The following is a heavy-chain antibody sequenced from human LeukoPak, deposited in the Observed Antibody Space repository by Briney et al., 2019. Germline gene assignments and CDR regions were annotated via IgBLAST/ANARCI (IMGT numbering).Heavy chain of an antibody. CDR1: GFTFSRSG. V-gene: IGHV3-30*02. J-gene: IGHJ4*02. Sequence: GGSLRLSCAASGFTFSRSGMHWVRQAPGKGLEWVTFIQYDGNNKYYASSVKGRFTISRDNSKNTLYLQMNSLRTEDTAVYYCAKRAAYYGDYDYWGQGTLVTVSS. CDR2: IQYDGNNK. D-gene: IGHD4-17*01. CDR3: AKRAAYYGDYDY.